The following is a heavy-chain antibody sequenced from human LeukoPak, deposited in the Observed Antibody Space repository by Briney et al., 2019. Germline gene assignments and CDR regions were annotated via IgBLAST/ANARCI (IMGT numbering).Heavy chain of an antibody. D-gene: IGHD3-22*01. CDR2: IYYSGST. CDR1: GGSISSSSYY. Sequence: SETLSLTCTVSGGSISSSSYYWGWIRQPPGKGLEWIGSIYYSGSTYYNPSLKSRVTISVDTSKNQFSLKLSSVTAADTAVYYCARLIRYYDSSGYYSYPFDYWGQGTLVTVSS. V-gene: IGHV4-39*01. J-gene: IGHJ4*02. CDR3: ARLIRYYDSSGYYSYPFDY.